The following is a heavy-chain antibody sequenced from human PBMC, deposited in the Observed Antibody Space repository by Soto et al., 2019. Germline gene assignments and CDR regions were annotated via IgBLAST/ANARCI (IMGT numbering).Heavy chain of an antibody. V-gene: IGHV1-46*01. CDR3: AKGLRITMIVVVTYFDY. CDR2: INPSGGST. CDR1: GYTFTSYY. D-gene: IGHD3-22*01. Sequence: EASVKVSCKASGYTFTSYYMHWVRQAPGQGLEWMGIINPSGGSTSYAQKFQGRVTMTRDTSTSTVYMELSSLRSEDTAVYYCAKGLRITMIVVVTYFDYWGRGTLVTVSS. J-gene: IGHJ4*02.